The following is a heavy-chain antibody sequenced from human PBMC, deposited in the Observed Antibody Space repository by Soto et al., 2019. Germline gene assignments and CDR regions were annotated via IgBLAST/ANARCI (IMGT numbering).Heavy chain of an antibody. Sequence: SETLSLTCTVSGGSISSGGYYWSWIRQHPGKGLEWIGYIYYSGSTYYNPSLKSRVTISVDTSKNHFSLKLSSVTAADTAVYYCARVRDSNHHYYYYMDVWGKGTTVTVSS. V-gene: IGHV4-31*03. CDR1: GGSISSGGYY. J-gene: IGHJ6*03. D-gene: IGHD4-4*01. CDR3: ARVRDSNHHYYYYMDV. CDR2: IYYSGST.